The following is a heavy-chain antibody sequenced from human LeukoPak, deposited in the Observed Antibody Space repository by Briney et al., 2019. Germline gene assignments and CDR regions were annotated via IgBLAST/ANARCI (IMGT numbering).Heavy chain of an antibody. D-gene: IGHD6-19*01. CDR1: GFNFGDYA. Sequence: GRSLRLSCIGSGFNFGDYAMTWVRQAPGKGLEWVGFIRSKAFGATTESVASVKGRFSITRDDSKTSAYLQMNSLKAEDTAIYYCTRARGGYTSGIDYWGQGTLVTVSS. CDR2: IRSKAFGATT. J-gene: IGHJ4*02. V-gene: IGHV3-49*04. CDR3: TRARGGYTSGIDY.